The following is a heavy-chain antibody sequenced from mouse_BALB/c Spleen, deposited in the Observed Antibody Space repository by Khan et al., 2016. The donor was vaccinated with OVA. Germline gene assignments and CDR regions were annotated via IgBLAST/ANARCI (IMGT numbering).Heavy chain of an antibody. CDR1: DFNIKDTY. V-gene: IGHV14-3*02. D-gene: IGHD1-2*01. CDR3: ARTDSHCSGSYAMHN. CDR2: IDPATNNI. Sequence: EVQLQESGADLVKPGASVELSCTASDFNIKDTYIHWVKQGPEQGLEWIGRIDPATNNIKYDPKFQGKATIKADTSSNTAYLHLSSLTPEDTAVYYCARTDSHCSGSYAMHNWGQGTSVTVSS. J-gene: IGHJ4*01.